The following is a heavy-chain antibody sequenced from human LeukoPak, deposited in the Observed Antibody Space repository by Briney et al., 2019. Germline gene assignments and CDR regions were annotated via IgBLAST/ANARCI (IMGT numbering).Heavy chain of an antibody. J-gene: IGHJ4*02. CDR1: GFTFGDFL. CDR2: ISGGTT. Sequence: AGGSLRLSCTASGFTFGDFLMGWFRQGPGKGLEWVGVISGGTTEYAASVKGRFTISRDDSTSIAYLQMNSLTTEDTAVYYWSRGSGWLSVYWGQGTLVTVSS. D-gene: IGHD6-19*01. CDR3: SRGSGWLSVY. V-gene: IGHV3-49*03.